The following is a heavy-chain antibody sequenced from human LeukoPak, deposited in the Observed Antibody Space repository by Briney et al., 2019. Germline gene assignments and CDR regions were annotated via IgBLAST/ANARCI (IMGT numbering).Heavy chain of an antibody. D-gene: IGHD3-3*02. CDR2: INPNTGDT. Sequence: ASVKVSCKTSGYTFIAYYVHWVRQAPGQGLEWMGWINPNTGDTTYAQQFQGRVTMTRDTSLSTVYMELSSLRSDDTAMYYCARVVFDGSISRRFDSWGQGTQVAVFS. J-gene: IGHJ4*02. CDR3: ARVVFDGSISRRFDS. CDR1: GYTFIAYY. V-gene: IGHV1-2*02.